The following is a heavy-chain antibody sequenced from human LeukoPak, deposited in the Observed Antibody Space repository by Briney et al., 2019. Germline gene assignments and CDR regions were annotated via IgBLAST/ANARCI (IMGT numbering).Heavy chain of an antibody. D-gene: IGHD3-22*01. Sequence: SVKVSCKASGGTFSSYAISWVRQAPGQGLEWMGGIIPIFGTANYAQKFQGRVTITADKSTSTAYMELSSLRSEDTAVYYCARGLRDYDSSGYYSYYFDYWGQGTLVTVSS. V-gene: IGHV1-69*06. CDR1: GGTFSSYA. J-gene: IGHJ4*02. CDR3: ARGLRDYDSSGYYSYYFDY. CDR2: IIPIFGTA.